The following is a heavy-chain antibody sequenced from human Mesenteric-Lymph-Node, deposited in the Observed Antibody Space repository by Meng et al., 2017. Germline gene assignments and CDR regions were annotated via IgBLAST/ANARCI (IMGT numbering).Heavy chain of an antibody. D-gene: IGHD3-10*01. V-gene: IGHV3-23*01. CDR3: ARVYYYGSGFFDY. CDR2: ISGSGGST. Sequence: LSLTCAASGFTFSSYAMSWVRQAPGKGLEWVSAISGSGGSTYYADSVKGRFTISRDNSKNTLYLQMNSLRAEDTAMYYCARVYYYGSGFFDYWGQGTLVTVSS. J-gene: IGHJ4*02. CDR1: GFTFSSYA.